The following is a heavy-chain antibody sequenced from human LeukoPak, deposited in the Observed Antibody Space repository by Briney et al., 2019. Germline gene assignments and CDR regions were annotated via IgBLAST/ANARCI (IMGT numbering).Heavy chain of an antibody. CDR2: ISSSSSYI. Sequence: PGGSLRLSCAASGFTFSSYSMNWVRQAPGKGLEWVSSISSSSSYIYYADSVKGRFTISRDNAKNSLYLQMNSLRAEDTAVYYCAREAVTMIEVRKNWFDPWGQGTLVTVSS. CDR1: GFTFSSYS. V-gene: IGHV3-21*01. D-gene: IGHD3-22*01. J-gene: IGHJ5*02. CDR3: AREAVTMIEVRKNWFDP.